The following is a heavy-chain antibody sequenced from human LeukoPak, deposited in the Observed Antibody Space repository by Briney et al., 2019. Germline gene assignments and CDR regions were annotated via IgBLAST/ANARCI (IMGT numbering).Heavy chain of an antibody. J-gene: IGHJ4*02. CDR1: GGSISTYF. D-gene: IGHD2-15*01. CDR3: ARLVATGFAAIDY. V-gene: IGHV4-59*01. Sequence: SETLSLTCTVSGGSISTYFWSWIRQPPGKGLEWIGYLYYSGSTNYNPSLKSRVTISVDMSKNQFSLKLSSVTAADTAVYYCARLVATGFAAIDYWGQGTLVTVSS. CDR2: LYYSGST.